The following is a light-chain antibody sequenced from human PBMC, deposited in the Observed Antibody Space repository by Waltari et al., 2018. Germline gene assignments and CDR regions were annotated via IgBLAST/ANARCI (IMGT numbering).Light chain of an antibody. V-gene: IGKV1-9*01. CDR3: QHLYSYPFT. J-gene: IGKJ2*01. CDR1: QGISTY. CDR2: SAS. Sequence: IQLTQSPSSLSASVGDRVTIPCRASQGISTYLAWYQQKPGKAPKLLIYSASALQSGVPSRFSGSVSGTDFTLTISSLQAEDFATYYCQHLYSYPFTFGLGTKLEI.